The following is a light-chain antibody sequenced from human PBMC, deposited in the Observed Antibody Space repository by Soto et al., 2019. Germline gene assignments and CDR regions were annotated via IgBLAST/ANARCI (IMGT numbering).Light chain of an antibody. V-gene: IGKV1-5*03. Sequence: DIQMTQSPSTLSASVGDRVTITCRASQFIEKNLAWYQQKPGKAPKLLIYKASSLESGVPTRFSGSGSGTEFTLTISSLEPDDFATYYCQHYNSYLETFGQGTKVEIK. CDR1: QFIEKN. J-gene: IGKJ1*01. CDR2: KAS. CDR3: QHYNSYLET.